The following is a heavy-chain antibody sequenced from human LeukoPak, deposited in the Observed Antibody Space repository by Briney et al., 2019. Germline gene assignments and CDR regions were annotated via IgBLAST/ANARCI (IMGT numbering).Heavy chain of an antibody. CDR2: ISGSGGST. J-gene: IGHJ4*02. CDR1: GFTFSSYA. D-gene: IGHD3-10*01. CDR3: AKVRGVRGVYYFDY. Sequence: GGSLRLSCAASGFTFSSYAMSWVRQAPGKGLEWVSAISGSGGSTYYADPVKGRFTISRDNSKNTLYLQMNSLRAEDTAVYYCAKVRGVRGVYYFDYWGQGTLVTVSS. V-gene: IGHV3-23*01.